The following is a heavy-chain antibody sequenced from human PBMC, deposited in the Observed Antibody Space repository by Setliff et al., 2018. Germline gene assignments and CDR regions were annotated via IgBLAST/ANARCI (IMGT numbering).Heavy chain of an antibody. CDR3: VREGVDSRSSTDYRYYMDV. J-gene: IGHJ6*03. V-gene: IGHV1-69*05. CDR1: GGTFSSYG. D-gene: IGHD3-22*01. Sequence: GASVKVSCKASGGTFSSYGISWVRQAPGQGLEWMGGTIPIFGTTDYAQKFQGRVTIITDESTSTAFMQLSSLRSEDTAFYYCVREGVDSRSSTDYRYYMDVWGKGTTVTVSS. CDR2: TIPIFGTT.